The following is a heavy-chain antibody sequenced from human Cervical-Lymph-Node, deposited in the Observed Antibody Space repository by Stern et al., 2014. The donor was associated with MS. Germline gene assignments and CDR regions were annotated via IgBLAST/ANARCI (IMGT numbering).Heavy chain of an antibody. CDR2: IANAGSEI. J-gene: IGHJ4*02. CDR1: GFTFSYYG. V-gene: IGHV3-30*03. CDR3: ARSLGGTTPYFDY. Sequence: VQLVESGGGVVQPGRSLRLSCAASGFTFSYYGMHWVRQAPGKGLEWVAFIANAGSEISYAASVKGRFTISRDNSKNTLFLQMTGLRTEDTSVYYCARSLGGTTPYFDYWGQGTLVTVSP. D-gene: IGHD3-16*01.